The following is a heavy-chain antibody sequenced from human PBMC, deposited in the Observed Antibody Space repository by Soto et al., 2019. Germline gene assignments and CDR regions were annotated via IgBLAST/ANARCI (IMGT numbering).Heavy chain of an antibody. CDR1: GFTFSSYA. Sequence: DVKLLASGGGLVQPEGSLRLSCAASGFTFSSYAMGWVSQGPGKGLEWVAVVSIGGSTHYADSVRGRFTISRDNPKNTLSLQTNSLTAEDTAVYFCAKRRGAVGQVDYWGQGALVKVSS. CDR3: AKRRGAVGQVDY. D-gene: IGHD2-15*01. CDR2: VSIGGST. J-gene: IGHJ4*02. V-gene: IGHV3-23*01.